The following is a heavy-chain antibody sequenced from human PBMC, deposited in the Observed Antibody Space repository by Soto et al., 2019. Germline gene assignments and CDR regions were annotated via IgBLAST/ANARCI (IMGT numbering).Heavy chain of an antibody. CDR3: VREINSFDP. CDR1: GDSVSDTTAA. J-gene: IGHJ5*02. V-gene: IGHV6-1*01. CDR2: TYYRSEWYT. Sequence: PSQTLSLTCAISGDSVSDTTAAWNWIRQSPSRGLEWLGRTYYRSEWYTDYAEAVKRRITISPDTSKNLFSLLLSPVTYEDSAVYYCVREINSFDPWGLGTLVTVSS.